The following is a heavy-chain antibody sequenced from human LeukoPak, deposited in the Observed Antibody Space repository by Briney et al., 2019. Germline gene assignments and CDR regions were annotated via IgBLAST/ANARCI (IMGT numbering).Heavy chain of an antibody. D-gene: IGHD5-12*01. V-gene: IGHV3-21*03. J-gene: IGHJ4*02. CDR2: ISSSSSYI. Sequence: PGGSLRLSCAASGFTFSSYSMNWVRQAPGKGLEWVSSISSSSSYIYYADSVKGRFTISRDNAKNSLYLQMNSLRAEDTSIYYCAREDSGFDSAFDYWGQGTLVTVSS. CDR3: AREDSGFDSAFDY. CDR1: GFTFSSYS.